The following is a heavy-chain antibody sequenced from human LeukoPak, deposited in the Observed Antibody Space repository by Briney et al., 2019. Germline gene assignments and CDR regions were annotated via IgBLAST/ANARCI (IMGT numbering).Heavy chain of an antibody. Sequence: GGSLRLSCAASGFTFDGYGMSWVRQAPGKGLEWVSGINWNGGSTGYADSVKGRFTISRDNAKNSLYLQMNSLRAEDTALYYCARVQGYCSSTSCYFDYWGQGTLVTVSS. CDR2: INWNGGST. CDR1: GFTFDGYG. CDR3: ARVQGYCSSTSCYFDY. V-gene: IGHV3-20*04. J-gene: IGHJ4*02. D-gene: IGHD2-2*01.